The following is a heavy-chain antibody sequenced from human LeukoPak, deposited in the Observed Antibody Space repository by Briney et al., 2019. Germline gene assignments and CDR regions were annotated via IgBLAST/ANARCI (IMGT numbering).Heavy chain of an antibody. V-gene: IGHV3-23*01. Sequence: PGGSLRLSCAASRFTFSSYAMSWVREAPGKGLEWVSAISGSGGSTYYADSVKGRFTISRDNSKNTLYLQMNSLRAEDTAVYYCAKVMTRTMVRGVPPPDYWGQGTLVTVSS. CDR2: ISGSGGST. CDR3: AKVMTRTMVRGVPPPDY. CDR1: RFTFSSYA. D-gene: IGHD3-10*01. J-gene: IGHJ4*02.